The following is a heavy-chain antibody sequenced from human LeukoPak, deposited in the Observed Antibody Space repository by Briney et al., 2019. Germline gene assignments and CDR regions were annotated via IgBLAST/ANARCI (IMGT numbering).Heavy chain of an antibody. V-gene: IGHV3-66*01. CDR3: ARGKEGCGGDCYSG. J-gene: IGHJ4*02. CDR2: IYSGGST. CDR1: GFTVSSNY. Sequence: GGSLRLSCAASGFTVSSNYMSWVRQAPGKGLEWVSVIYSGGSTYYADSVKGRFTISRDNSKNTLYLQMNSLRAEDTAVYYCARGKEGCGGDCYSGWGQGTLVTVSS. D-gene: IGHD2-21*02.